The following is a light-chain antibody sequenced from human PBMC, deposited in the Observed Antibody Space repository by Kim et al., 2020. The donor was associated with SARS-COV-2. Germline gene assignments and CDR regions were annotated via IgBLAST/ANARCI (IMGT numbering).Light chain of an antibody. CDR1: QSINIW. CDR3: QQYNSYPLT. Sequence: APVGDRVTITGRASQSINIWLAWYQQKPGKAPNLLIYKASSLESGVPSRFSGSGSGTEFTLTISSLQPDDFATYYCQQYNSYPLTFGGGTKVDIK. J-gene: IGKJ4*01. CDR2: KAS. V-gene: IGKV1-5*03.